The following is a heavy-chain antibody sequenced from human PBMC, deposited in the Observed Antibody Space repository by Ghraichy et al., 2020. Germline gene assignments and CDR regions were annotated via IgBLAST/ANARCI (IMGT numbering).Heavy chain of an antibody. V-gene: IGHV3-23*01. CDR3: AKDEGYFDWLLSIGWFDP. Sequence: GGSLRLSCAASGFTFSSYAMSWVRQAPGKGLEWVSAISGSGGSTYYADSVKGRFTISRDNSKNTLYLQMNSLRAEDTAVYYCAKDEGYFDWLLSIGWFDPWGQGTLVTVSS. CDR1: GFTFSSYA. CDR2: ISGSGGST. J-gene: IGHJ5*02. D-gene: IGHD3-9*01.